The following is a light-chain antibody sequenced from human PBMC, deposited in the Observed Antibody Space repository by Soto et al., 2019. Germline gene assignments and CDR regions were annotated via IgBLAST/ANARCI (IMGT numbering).Light chain of an antibody. CDR2: DVS. CDR3: SSYTSSNTRVV. V-gene: IGLV2-14*03. CDR1: SSDVGRYNY. Sequence: QSVPTQPASVSGSPGQSITIPCTGTSSDVGRYNYVSWYQQHPGKVPKVIIYDVSDRPSGVSHRFSGSKSGNTASLTISGLQAEDEADYYCSSYTSSNTRVVFGGGTKVTVL. J-gene: IGLJ2*01.